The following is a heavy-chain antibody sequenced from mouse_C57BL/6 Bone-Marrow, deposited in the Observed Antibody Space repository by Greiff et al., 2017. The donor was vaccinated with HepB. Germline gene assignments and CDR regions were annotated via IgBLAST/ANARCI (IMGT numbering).Heavy chain of an antibody. J-gene: IGHJ2*01. V-gene: IGHV5-6*01. CDR3: ARITTVVATDFDY. CDR1: GFTFSSYG. D-gene: IGHD1-1*01. Sequence: EVKVVESGGDLVKPGGSLKLSCAASGFTFSSYGMSWVRQTPDKRLEWVATISSGGSYTYYPDSVKGRFTISRDNAKNTLYLQMSSLKSEDTAMYYCARITTVVATDFDYWGQGTTLTVSS. CDR2: ISSGGSYT.